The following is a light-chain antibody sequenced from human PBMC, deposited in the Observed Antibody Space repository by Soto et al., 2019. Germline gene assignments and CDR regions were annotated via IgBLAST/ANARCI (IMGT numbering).Light chain of an antibody. CDR2: GDN. CDR1: SSNIGAGYD. CDR3: QSHDNTLSRL. V-gene: IGLV1-40*01. Sequence: QSVLTQPPSVSGAPGQRITISCTGSSSNIGAGYDVHWYRQLPGTAPKLLIYGDNNRPSGVPDRFSASKSGTSASLAITGLQAEDEADYYCQSHDNTLSRLFGTGTKVTVL. J-gene: IGLJ1*01.